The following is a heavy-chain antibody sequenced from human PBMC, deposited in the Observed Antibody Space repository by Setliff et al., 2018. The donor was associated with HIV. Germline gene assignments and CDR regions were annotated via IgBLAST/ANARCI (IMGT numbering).Heavy chain of an antibody. J-gene: IGHJ4*02. D-gene: IGHD6-13*01. CDR1: GYSISSGYY. CDR3: ARIDGEAADTNY. CDR2: IYHTGST. V-gene: IGHV4-38-2*01. Sequence: CSVSGYSISSGYYWGWIRQPPGKGLEWFGSIYHTGSTYYNPSLKGRVTISVDTSKNQFSLKLTSLTAADTAVYYCARIDGEAADTNYWGQGTLVTVSS.